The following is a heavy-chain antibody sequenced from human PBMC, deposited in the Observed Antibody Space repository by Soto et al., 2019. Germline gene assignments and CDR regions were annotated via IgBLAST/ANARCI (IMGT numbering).Heavy chain of an antibody. CDR2: ISGSGGST. CDR1: GFTFSSYA. CDR3: AKTWIQLWSDPYYFDY. J-gene: IGHJ4*02. V-gene: IGHV3-23*01. Sequence: GGSLRLSCAASGFTFSSYAMSWVRQAPGKGLEWVSAISGSGGSTYYADSVKGRFTISRDNSKNTLYLQMNSLRAEDTAVYYCAKTWIQLWSDPYYFDYWGQGTQVTVSS. D-gene: IGHD5-18*01.